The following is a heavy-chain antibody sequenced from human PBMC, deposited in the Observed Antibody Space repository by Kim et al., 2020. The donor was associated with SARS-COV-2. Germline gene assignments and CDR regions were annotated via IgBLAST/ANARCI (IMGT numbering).Heavy chain of an antibody. CDR2: ISISSSYI. D-gene: IGHD3-16*02. Sequence: GGSLRLSCVASGFTFSSYSMNWDRQVPGEGMEWVSSISISSSYIFYADSVKGRFTISRDNAKNSLYLQMNSLRAEDTAVYYCARDGRLHLGELSLLGYYYYGMDVWGQGTTVTVSS. V-gene: IGHV3-21*01. CDR3: ARDGRLHLGELSLLGYYYYGMDV. J-gene: IGHJ6*02. CDR1: GFTFSSYS.